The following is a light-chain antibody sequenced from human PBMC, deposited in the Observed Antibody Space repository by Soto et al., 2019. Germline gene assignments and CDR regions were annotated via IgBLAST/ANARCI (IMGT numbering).Light chain of an antibody. CDR2: AXS. CDR1: QSIRVC. CDR3: QQSYSTTPT. V-gene: IGKV1-39*01. J-gene: IGKJ5*01. Sequence: DIQISQSASTLSASIXDRVDIICATSQSIRVCLAXXQQXXGXAPHXXXYAXSSLQRGGPPRLSGSGSGTDFTLTISSLQPEDFATYYCQQSYSTTPTFGQGTRLEI.